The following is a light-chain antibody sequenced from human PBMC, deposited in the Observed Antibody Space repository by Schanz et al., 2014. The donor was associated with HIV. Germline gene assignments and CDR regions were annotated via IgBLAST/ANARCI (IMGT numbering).Light chain of an antibody. Sequence: DIQMPQSPSSLSASVGDRVTITCRASQGIGNDLGWYQQRPGKAPKRLIYAASTLQSGVPSRFVGGGSGTEFTLTISSLQPDDFATYYCQQYDTYPYSFGQGTKLEIK. V-gene: IGKV1-17*01. CDR1: QGIGND. CDR2: AAS. J-gene: IGKJ2*03. CDR3: QQYDTYPYS.